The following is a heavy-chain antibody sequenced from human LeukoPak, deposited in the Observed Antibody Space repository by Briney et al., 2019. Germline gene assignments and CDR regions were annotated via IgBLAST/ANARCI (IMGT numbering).Heavy chain of an antibody. V-gene: IGHV3-30*01. CDR3: ARGDYYGSGSSPFDY. D-gene: IGHD3-10*01. CDR1: GFTFSSYA. J-gene: IGHJ4*02. CDR2: ISYDGSNK. Sequence: GRSLRLSCAASGFTFSSYAMHWVRQAPGKGLGWVAVISYDGSNKYYADSVKGRFTISRDNSKNTLYLQMNSLRAEDTAVYYCARGDYYGSGSSPFDYWGQGTLVTVSS.